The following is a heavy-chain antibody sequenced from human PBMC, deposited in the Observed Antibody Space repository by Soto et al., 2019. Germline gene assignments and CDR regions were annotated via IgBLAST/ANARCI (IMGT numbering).Heavy chain of an antibody. Sequence: EVQLVESGGGLVQPGRSLRLSCAASGFTFDDYAMHWVRQAPGKGLEWVTGISWNSGTIGYADSVKGRFTISRDNAKNYLYLHMNSLRTEDTAVDYCARDVWSRASGPPDSWGQGNLVTVSS. D-gene: IGHD3-10*01. J-gene: IGHJ4*02. V-gene: IGHV3-9*01. CDR2: ISWNSGTI. CDR1: GFTFDDYA. CDR3: ARDVWSRASGPPDS.